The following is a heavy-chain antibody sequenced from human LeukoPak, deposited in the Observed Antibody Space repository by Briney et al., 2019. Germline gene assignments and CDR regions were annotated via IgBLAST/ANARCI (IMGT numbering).Heavy chain of an antibody. CDR2: VYTSGSS. J-gene: IGHJ4*02. V-gene: IGHV4-61*02. Sequence: SQTLSLTCTVSGDSISSGIYYWTWIRQPAGEGLEWIGRVYTSGSSNYNSSLKSRVTISIDTSKNQFSLKLSTVTAADTAVYYCARVAYSSSWGGSPIDYWGQGTLVTVSS. CDR1: GDSISSGIYY. D-gene: IGHD6-13*01. CDR3: ARVAYSSSWGGSPIDY.